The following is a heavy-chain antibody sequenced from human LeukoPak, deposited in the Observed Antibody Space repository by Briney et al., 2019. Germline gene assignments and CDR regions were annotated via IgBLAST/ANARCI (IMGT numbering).Heavy chain of an antibody. D-gene: IGHD6-19*01. V-gene: IGHV3-23*01. J-gene: IGHJ3*02. CDR1: GFTFSSYA. CDR2: ISGGGDST. CDR3: AKEGSIAVAGTGDAFDI. Sequence: GGSLRLSCAASGFTFSSYAMSWVRQAPGEGLEWVSTISGGGDSTYYADSVKGRFTISRDNSKNTLYLQMNSLRAEDTAVYYCAKEGSIAVAGTGDAFDIWGQGTMVTVSS.